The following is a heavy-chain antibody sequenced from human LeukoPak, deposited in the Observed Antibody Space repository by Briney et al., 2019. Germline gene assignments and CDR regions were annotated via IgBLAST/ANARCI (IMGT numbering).Heavy chain of an antibody. V-gene: IGHV3-9*01. Sequence: GGSLRLSCAASGFTFDDYVMHWVRQAPGKGLEWVSGISWNSGSIGYADSVKGRFTISRDNAKNSLYLQMNSLRAEDTALYYCAKGGRVSSSLYYYDSSGHTDFDYWGQGTLVTVSS. CDR3: AKGGRVSSSLYYYDSSGHTDFDY. D-gene: IGHD3-22*01. J-gene: IGHJ4*02. CDR1: GFTFDDYV. CDR2: ISWNSGSI.